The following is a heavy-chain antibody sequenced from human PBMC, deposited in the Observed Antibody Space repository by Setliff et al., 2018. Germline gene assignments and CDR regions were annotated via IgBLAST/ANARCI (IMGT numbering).Heavy chain of an antibody. CDR2: IYYSGST. CDR1: GGSISSGGYY. J-gene: IGHJ2*01. Sequence: NPSETLSLTCTVSGGSISSGGYYWSWIRQHPGKGLEWIGYIYYSGSTYYNPSLKSRVTISVDTSKNQFSLKLSSVTAADTAVYYCAREGGGSYLNWYFDLWGRGTLVTAPQ. V-gene: IGHV4-31*03. D-gene: IGHD1-26*01. CDR3: AREGGGSYLNWYFDL.